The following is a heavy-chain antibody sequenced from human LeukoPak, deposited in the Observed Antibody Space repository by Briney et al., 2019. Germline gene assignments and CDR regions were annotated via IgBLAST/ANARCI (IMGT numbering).Heavy chain of an antibody. D-gene: IGHD3-10*01. CDR3: ARDSTYYYDSGSSGPHYFDN. Sequence: PGKSLSLSCAASGFPFINYAMHWVRQAPGKGLEWVSLISSGGTYEYYADSVKGRFTISRDNSKSTLYLQLNSLRAEDTAVYYCARDSTYYYDSGSSGPHYFDNWGQGTLVTVSS. CDR2: ISSGGTYE. CDR1: GFPFINYA. V-gene: IGHV3-30*01. J-gene: IGHJ4*02.